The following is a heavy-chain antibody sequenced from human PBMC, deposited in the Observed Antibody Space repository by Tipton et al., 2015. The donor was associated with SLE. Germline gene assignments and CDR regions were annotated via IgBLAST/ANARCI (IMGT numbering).Heavy chain of an antibody. D-gene: IGHD3-22*01. CDR2: IYYSANT. V-gene: IGHV4-31*03. Sequence: LRLSCTVSGGSISSGGYYWSWIRQHPGKGLEWIGYIYYSANTYHNPSLKSRVTISVDTSMNQFSLRLRSVTAADTGVYYCAKDSSGYYHLDSWGQGTLVTVSS. CDR3: AKDSSGYYHLDS. J-gene: IGHJ4*02. CDR1: GGSISSGGYY.